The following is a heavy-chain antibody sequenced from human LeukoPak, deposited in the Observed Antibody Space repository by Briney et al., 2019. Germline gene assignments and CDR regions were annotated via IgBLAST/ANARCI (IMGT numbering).Heavy chain of an antibody. CDR2: IWYDGSNK. CDR3: ARCEAGTSGKRCYYGMDV. CDR1: GFTFSSYG. J-gene: IGHJ6*02. V-gene: IGHV3-33*01. D-gene: IGHD6-13*01. Sequence: PGGSLRLSCAASGFTFSSYGMHWVRQAPGKGLEWVAVIWYDGSNKYYADSVKGRFTISRDNSKNTLYLQMNSLRAEDTAVYYCARCEAGTSGKRCYYGMDVWGQGTTVTVSS.